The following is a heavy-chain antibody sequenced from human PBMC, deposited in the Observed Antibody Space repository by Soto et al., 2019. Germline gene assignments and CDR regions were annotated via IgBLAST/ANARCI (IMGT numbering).Heavy chain of an antibody. CDR3: ARDCSGGSCYPGMDV. CDR2: ISSSGYI. J-gene: IGHJ6*02. V-gene: IGHV3-21*01. CDR1: GFNFNSYT. Sequence: GGSLRLSCAASGFNFNSYTINWVRQASGKRLEWLSSISSSGYIFSTDSVRGRFTISRDNAKNSVYLQINSLRAEDTAVYFCARDCSGGSCYPGMDVWGQGTTVTVSS. D-gene: IGHD2-15*01.